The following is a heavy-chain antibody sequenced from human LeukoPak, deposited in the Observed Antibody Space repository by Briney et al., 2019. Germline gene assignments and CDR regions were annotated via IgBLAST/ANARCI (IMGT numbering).Heavy chain of an antibody. J-gene: IGHJ3*02. CDR2: IYSSGST. Sequence: SETLFLTCTVSGGSISGYTWSWIRQPAGKGLEWIGHIYSSGSTYYNPSLKSRVTMSVDTSTNHFYLKLTSVTAADTALYYCARRWTGENTFDIWGQGTMVTVSS. CDR1: GGSISGYT. CDR3: ARRWTGENTFDI. D-gene: IGHD3/OR15-3a*01. V-gene: IGHV4-4*07.